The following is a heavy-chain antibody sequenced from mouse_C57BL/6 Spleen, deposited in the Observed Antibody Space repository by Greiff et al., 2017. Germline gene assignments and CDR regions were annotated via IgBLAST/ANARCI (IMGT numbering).Heavy chain of an antibody. D-gene: IGHD4-1*01. CDR3: ARSNWDPSYWYFDV. V-gene: IGHV1-22*01. CDR1: GYTFTDYN. CDR2: INPNNGGT. Sequence: EVQLQQSGPELVKPGASVKMSCKASGYTFTDYNMHWVKQSHGKSLEWIGYINPNNGGTSYNQKFKGKATLTVNKSSSTAYMELRSLTSEDSAVYYCARSNWDPSYWYFDVWGTGTTVTVSS. J-gene: IGHJ1*03.